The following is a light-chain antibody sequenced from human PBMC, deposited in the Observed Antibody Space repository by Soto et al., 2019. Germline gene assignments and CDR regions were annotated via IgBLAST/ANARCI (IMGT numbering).Light chain of an antibody. CDR3: LSYTSSYTVV. CDR2: EVS. Sequence: QSALTQPASVSGSPGQSITISCTGSSSDVGTQNYVSWYQQHPDKAPKLMIYEVSDRPSGVSNRFSGFKSGNTASLTISGVQAEDEADYYCLSYTSSYTVVFGGGTKLTVL. J-gene: IGLJ2*01. CDR1: SSDVGTQNY. V-gene: IGLV2-14*01.